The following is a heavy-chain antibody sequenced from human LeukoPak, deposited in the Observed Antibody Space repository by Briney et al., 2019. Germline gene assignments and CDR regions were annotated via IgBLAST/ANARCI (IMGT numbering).Heavy chain of an antibody. D-gene: IGHD3-10*01. Sequence: GGPLRLSCAASGFTFSSYWMSWVRQAPGKGLEWVANIKEDGSEKYYVDSVKGRFTISRDNAKNSLYLQMNSLRAEDTAVYYCARAKEDYYGSGTYSTYDWGQGTLVTVSS. CDR2: IKEDGSEK. V-gene: IGHV3-7*01. J-gene: IGHJ4*02. CDR1: GFTFSSYW. CDR3: ARAKEDYYGSGTYSTYD.